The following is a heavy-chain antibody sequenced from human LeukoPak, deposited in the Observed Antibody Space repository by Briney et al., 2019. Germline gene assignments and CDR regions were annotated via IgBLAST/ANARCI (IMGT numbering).Heavy chain of an antibody. CDR1: GFTFSDFW. Sequence: GGSLRLSCAASGFTFSDFWMYWVRQVPGKGLVWVSRINTDGSTTSYADSVKGRFTISRDNARNSLYLQMNSLRAEDTALYYCARGGGDIPIDSWGQGTLVAVSS. CDR3: ARGGGDIPIDS. V-gene: IGHV3-74*01. D-gene: IGHD2-21*02. J-gene: IGHJ4*02. CDR2: INTDGSTT.